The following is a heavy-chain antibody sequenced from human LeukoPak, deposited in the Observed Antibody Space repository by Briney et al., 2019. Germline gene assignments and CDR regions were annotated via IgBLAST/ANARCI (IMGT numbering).Heavy chain of an antibody. Sequence: ASVKVSCKASGYTYTHHGITWVRQAPGQGLEWMGWISAYNGDTIYAQSLQGRVTLTTDASTTTAYMELRNLRSDDTAVYFCARDRSNTSGRYQYFDLWGRGTLVTVSS. D-gene: IGHD6-19*01. CDR2: ISAYNGDT. CDR3: ARDRSNTSGRYQYFDL. CDR1: GYTYTHHG. J-gene: IGHJ2*01. V-gene: IGHV1-18*01.